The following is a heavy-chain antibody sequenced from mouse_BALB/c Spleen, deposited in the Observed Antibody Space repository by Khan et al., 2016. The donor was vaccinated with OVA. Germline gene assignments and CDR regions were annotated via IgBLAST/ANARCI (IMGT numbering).Heavy chain of an antibody. CDR1: GFNIKDYY. D-gene: IGHD1-3*01. CDR2: IDPENGKT. J-gene: IGHJ2*01. V-gene: IGHV14-1*02. CDR3: PRYILLYFDY. Sequence: VRLQQSGTELVRPGALVRLSCTASGFNIKDYYIHWVKQRPDQGLEWIGWIDPENGKTIYDPKFQGKSSITADTSSNTVYLQLSSLTSEDTAFYYFPRYILLYFDYWGQGTTLTVSS.